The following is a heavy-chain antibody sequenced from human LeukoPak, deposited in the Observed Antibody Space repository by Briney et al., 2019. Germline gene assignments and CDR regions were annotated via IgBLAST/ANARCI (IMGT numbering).Heavy chain of an antibody. J-gene: IGHJ4*02. Sequence: GGSLGLSCAASGFTFSSYGMHWVRQAPGKGLEWVAFIRYDGSNKYYADSVKGRFTISRDNSKNTLYLQMNSLRAEDTAVYYCASIPRYNWNDEPFDYWGQGTLVTVSS. V-gene: IGHV3-30*02. CDR3: ASIPRYNWNDEPFDY. CDR1: GFTFSSYG. CDR2: IRYDGSNK. D-gene: IGHD1-1*01.